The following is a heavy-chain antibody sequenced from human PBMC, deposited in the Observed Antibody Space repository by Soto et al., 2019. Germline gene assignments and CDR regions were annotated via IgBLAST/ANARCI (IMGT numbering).Heavy chain of an antibody. V-gene: IGHV1-8*01. J-gene: IGHJ6*03. D-gene: IGHD6-19*01. Sequence: GASVKVSCKASGYTFTSFDINWVRQASGKGLEWMGWMNPNSGNTIYAQKFQGRVTMTRNTSINTAYVELSSLRSEDTAVYYCARTAVAGYDYYYYMDVWGKGTTVTAP. CDR3: ARTAVAGYDYYYYMDV. CDR2: MNPNSGNT. CDR1: GYTFTSFD.